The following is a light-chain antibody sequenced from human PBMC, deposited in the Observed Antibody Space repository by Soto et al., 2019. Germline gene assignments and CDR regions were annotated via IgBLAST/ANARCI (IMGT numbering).Light chain of an antibody. CDR2: ASS. V-gene: IGKV1-39*01. Sequence: DIQMTQSPSSLSASVGDSVTITCRASQNIGNYLHWYQQRPGEGPKLLIYASSRLQSGVPSRFGGSGSGTHFTLTITSLRPEDCATYSCQQSSTPPWTFGQGTKVEV. CDR1: QNIGNY. CDR3: QQSSTPPWT. J-gene: IGKJ1*01.